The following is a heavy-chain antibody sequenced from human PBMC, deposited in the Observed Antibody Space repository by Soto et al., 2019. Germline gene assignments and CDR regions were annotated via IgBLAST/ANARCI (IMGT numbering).Heavy chain of an antibody. D-gene: IGHD6-25*01. Sequence: PSETLCLTCAVSGGSISSSNWWSCVRQPPGKGLEWIGYIHYSGSTNYNPSLRSRVTISVDTPKNQFSLKVNSMIAADTAIYYCARGGVAARKGRWFDPWGQGTLVTVSS. J-gene: IGHJ5*02. V-gene: IGHV4-4*02. CDR1: GGSISSSNW. CDR3: ARGGVAARKGRWFDP. CDR2: IHYSGST.